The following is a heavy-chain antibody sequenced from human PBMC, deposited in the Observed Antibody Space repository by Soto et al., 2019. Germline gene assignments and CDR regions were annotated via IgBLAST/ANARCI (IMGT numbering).Heavy chain of an antibody. CDR1: GGTFSSYA. D-gene: IGHD5-18*01. V-gene: IGHV1-69*01. J-gene: IGHJ6*02. CDR2: IIPIFGTA. CDR3: ARDGLSGYSYGHYGMDL. Sequence: QVQLVQSGAEVKKPGSSVKVSCKASGGTFSSYAISWVRQAPGQGLEWMGGIIPIFGTANYAQKFQGRVTITEDEYTRKAYIELSSLRSEDTAVYYCARDGLSGYSYGHYGMDLWGQGTTVTVSS.